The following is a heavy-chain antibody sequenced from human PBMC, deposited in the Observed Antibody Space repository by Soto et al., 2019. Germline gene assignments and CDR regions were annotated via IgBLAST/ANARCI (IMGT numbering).Heavy chain of an antibody. J-gene: IGHJ6*02. CDR3: ARHSDVVSVRAPISLGYYYGMDV. CDR1: GYSFSTYW. CDR2: IYPGDSDT. D-gene: IGHD2-2*02. Sequence: GESLKISCNAFGYSFSTYWICWVRQMPSKGLEWMGIIYPGDSDTKYSPAFQGQVTISADKSINTAYLQWSSLEASDTAMYYCARHSDVVSVRAPISLGYYYGMDVWGQGTTVTVSS. V-gene: IGHV5-51*01.